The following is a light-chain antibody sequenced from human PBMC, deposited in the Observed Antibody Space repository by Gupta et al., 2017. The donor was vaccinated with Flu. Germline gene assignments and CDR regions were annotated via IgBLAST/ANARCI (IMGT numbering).Light chain of an antibody. V-gene: IGKV3-15*01. Sequence: EIVMTQSPATLSVSPGGRATLSCRASQSVSTNLAWYQQKPGQAPRLLIYGASTRATGIPARFSDSGSGTEFTLAISSRQSEDFAVYYCQQYEDWPPWTFGQGTKVEIK. J-gene: IGKJ1*01. CDR1: QSVSTN. CDR3: QQYEDWPPWT. CDR2: GAS.